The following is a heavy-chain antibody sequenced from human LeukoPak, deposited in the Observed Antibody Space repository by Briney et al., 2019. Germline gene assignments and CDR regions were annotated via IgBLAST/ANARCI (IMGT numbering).Heavy chain of an antibody. CDR3: ARERQQLVEGDIYYYGMDV. J-gene: IGHJ6*02. D-gene: IGHD6-13*01. V-gene: IGHV1-2*02. Sequence: ASVKVSCKASGYTFTGYYMHWVRQAPGQGLEWMGWINPNSGGTNYAQKFQGRVTMTRDTSISTAYMELSRLRSDDTAVYYCARERQQLVEGDIYYYGMDVWGQGTTVTVSS. CDR2: INPNSGGT. CDR1: GYTFTGYY.